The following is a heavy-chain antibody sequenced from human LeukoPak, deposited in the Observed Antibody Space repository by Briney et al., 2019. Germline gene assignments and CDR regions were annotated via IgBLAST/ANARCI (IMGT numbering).Heavy chain of an antibody. J-gene: IGHJ4*02. CDR1: GYTFNSYG. CDR3: ARDRGNSGNYFRY. CDR2: ISGYNGNT. V-gene: IGHV1-18*01. Sequence: GASVKVSCKASGYTFNSYGISWARQAPGQGLEWMGWISGYNGNTKYAQNLQGRAAMTTDTSTSTAYMELTSLTSDDTAVYYCARDRGNSGNYFRYWGQGTLVTVSS. D-gene: IGHD2/OR15-2a*01.